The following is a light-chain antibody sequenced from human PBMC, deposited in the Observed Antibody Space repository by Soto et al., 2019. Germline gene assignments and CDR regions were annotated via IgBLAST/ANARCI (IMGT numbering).Light chain of an antibody. V-gene: IGKV1-9*01. CDR3: QQLNSYPGT. CDR2: AAS. Sequence: IQLTQSPSSLSASVGDRVTITCRASQGISSYLAWYQQKPGQAPKLLIYAASTLQSGVPSRFSGSGSGTDFTLTISSLQPEDFAIYYCQQLNSYPGTFGQGTEVEIK. J-gene: IGKJ1*01. CDR1: QGISSY.